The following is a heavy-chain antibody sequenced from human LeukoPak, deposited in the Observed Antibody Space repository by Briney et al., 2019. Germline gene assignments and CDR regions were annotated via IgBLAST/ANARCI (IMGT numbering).Heavy chain of an antibody. D-gene: IGHD2-21*02. J-gene: IGHJ4*02. Sequence: GGPLRLSCAASGFIFSNFPMTWVRQAPGQGLEWISVISGSGGTTYYADSVKGRFTISRDNSKNTVYLQMNNLRAEDTAVYYCASGVVLVSALQYWGQGTLVTVS. CDR2: ISGSGGTT. CDR1: GFIFSNFP. CDR3: ASGVVLVSALQY. V-gene: IGHV3-23*01.